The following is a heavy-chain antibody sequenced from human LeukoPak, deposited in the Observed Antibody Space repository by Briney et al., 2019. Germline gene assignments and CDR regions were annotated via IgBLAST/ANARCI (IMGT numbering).Heavy chain of an antibody. CDR2: INHSGST. Sequence: SETLSLTCAVSGGSISSGGYSWSWIRQPPGKGLEWIGEINHSGSTNYNPSLKSRVTISVDTSKNPFSLKLSSVTAADTAVYYCARRTAASPAAGYFDYWGQGTLVTVSS. CDR3: ARRTAASPAAGYFDY. D-gene: IGHD1-14*01. CDR1: GGSISSGGYS. V-gene: IGHV4-34*01. J-gene: IGHJ4*02.